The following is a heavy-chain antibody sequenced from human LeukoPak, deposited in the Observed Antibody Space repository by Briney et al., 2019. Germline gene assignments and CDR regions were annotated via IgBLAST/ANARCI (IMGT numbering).Heavy chain of an antibody. CDR2: IDGCGDST. CDR3: AKDAGLLVDTGSLTY. Sequence: PGGSLRLSCAASGITFSSYAMSWVRQAPGKGLEWVSAIDGCGDSTYYADSAKGRFTISRENSKSTQYLQMNTRRAEDSALYYCAKDAGLLVDTGSLTYWGQGTLVTVSS. V-gene: IGHV3-23*01. D-gene: IGHD5-18*01. J-gene: IGHJ4*02. CDR1: GITFSSYA.